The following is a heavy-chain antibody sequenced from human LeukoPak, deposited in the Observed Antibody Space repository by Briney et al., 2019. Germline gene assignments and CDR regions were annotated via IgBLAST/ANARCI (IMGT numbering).Heavy chain of an antibody. CDR3: ARVRDGDYSYYFDY. J-gene: IGHJ4*02. CDR1: GGSISSGDYY. V-gene: IGHV4-30-4*01. CDR2: IYYSGST. D-gene: IGHD4-17*01. Sequence: SQTLSLTCTVSGGSISSGDYYWSWIRQPPGKGLEWIGYIYYSGSTYYNPSLKSRVTISVDTSKNQFSLKLSSVTAADTAMYYCARVRDGDYSYYFDYWGQGTLVTVSS.